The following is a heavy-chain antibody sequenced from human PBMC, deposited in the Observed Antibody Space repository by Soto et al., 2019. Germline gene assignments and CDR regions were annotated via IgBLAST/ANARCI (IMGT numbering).Heavy chain of an antibody. V-gene: IGHV4-31*03. D-gene: IGHD2-21*02. Sequence: QVQLQESGPGLVKPSQTLSLTCTVSGGSISSGGYYWNWIRQHPGKGLEWIGYISYSGNTYYNPSLKSRLTISVDTSKNQFALKLSSVTAAGTAVYYCARGKELVVPAPDAFDIWGQGTMVTVSS. CDR1: GGSISSGGYY. J-gene: IGHJ3*02. CDR3: ARGKELVVPAPDAFDI. CDR2: ISYSGNT.